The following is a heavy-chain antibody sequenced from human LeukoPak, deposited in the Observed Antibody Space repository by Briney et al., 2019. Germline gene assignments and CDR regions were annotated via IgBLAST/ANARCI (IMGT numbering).Heavy chain of an antibody. D-gene: IGHD6-13*01. CDR1: GFTFSSYE. V-gene: IGHV3-23*01. J-gene: IGHJ5*02. Sequence: GGSLRLSCAASGFTFSSYEMNWVRQAPGKGLEWVSAISGSGGSTYYADSVKGRFTISRDNSKNTLYLQMNSLRAEDTAVYYCAKAYSSSWLHNWFDPWGQGTLVTVSS. CDR2: ISGSGGST. CDR3: AKAYSSSWLHNWFDP.